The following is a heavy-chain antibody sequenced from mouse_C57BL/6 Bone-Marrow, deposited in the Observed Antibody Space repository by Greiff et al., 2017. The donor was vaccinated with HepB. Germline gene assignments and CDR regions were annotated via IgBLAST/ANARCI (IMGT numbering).Heavy chain of an antibody. D-gene: IGHD1-1*01. CDR1: GFNIKDDY. CDR2: IDPENGDT. V-gene: IGHV14-4*01. Sequence: SGAELVRPGASVKLSCTASGFNIKDDYMHWVKQRPEQGLEWIGWIDPENGDTEYASKFQGKATITADTSSNTAYLQLSSLTSEDTAVYYCTLGSSYGRYAMDYWGQGTSVTVSS. J-gene: IGHJ4*01. CDR3: TLGSSYGRYAMDY.